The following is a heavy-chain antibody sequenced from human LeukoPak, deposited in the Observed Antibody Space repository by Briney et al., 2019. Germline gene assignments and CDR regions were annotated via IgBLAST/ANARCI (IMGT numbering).Heavy chain of an antibody. J-gene: IGHJ3*02. V-gene: IGHV3-33*08. Sequence: GGSLRLSCAASGFTFSSYGMHWVRQAPGKGLEWVAAIWYDGSNKYYADSVKGRFTISRDNSKNTLYLQMNSLRAEDTAVYYCARITGIVVVPAAMLGDDAFDIWGQGTMVTVSS. CDR3: ARITGIVVVPAAMLGDDAFDI. CDR1: GFTFSSYG. CDR2: IWYDGSNK. D-gene: IGHD2-2*01.